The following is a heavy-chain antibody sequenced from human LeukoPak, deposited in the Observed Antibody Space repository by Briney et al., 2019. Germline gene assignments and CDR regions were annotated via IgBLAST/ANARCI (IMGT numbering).Heavy chain of an antibody. CDR2: IYYSGST. D-gene: IGHD5/OR15-5a*01. Sequence: SETLSLTCTVSGGSISSYYWSWIRQPPGKGLEWIGYIYYSGSTNYNPSLKSRVTISVDTSKNQFSLRLTSVTAADTAVYFCATLVSTRYYFDYWGQGTLVTVSS. V-gene: IGHV4-59*08. CDR3: ATLVSTRYYFDY. CDR1: GGSISSYY. J-gene: IGHJ4*02.